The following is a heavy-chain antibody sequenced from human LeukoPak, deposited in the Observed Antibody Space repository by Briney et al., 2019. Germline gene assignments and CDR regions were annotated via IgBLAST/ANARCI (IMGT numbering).Heavy chain of an antibody. CDR1: GGSIITSHW. CDR2: IHHSGST. Sequence: SGTLSLTCAVSGGSIITSHWWNWVRQPPGKGLEWIGEIHHSGSTHYNPSLKSPVTISVDKSKNQFSLKLTSVTAADTAVYYCATRDSGWYLDYWGQGTLVTVSS. CDR3: ATRDSGWYLDY. D-gene: IGHD6-19*01. V-gene: IGHV4-4*02. J-gene: IGHJ4*02.